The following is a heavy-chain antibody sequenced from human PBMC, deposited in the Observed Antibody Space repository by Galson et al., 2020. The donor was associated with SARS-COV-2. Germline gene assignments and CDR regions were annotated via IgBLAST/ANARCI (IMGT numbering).Heavy chain of an antibody. J-gene: IGHJ4*02. D-gene: IGHD2-15*01. Sequence: GESLKIYCTGSGYSFGNFWVGWVRQTPRKGLDWLGIIYPGDSETTYSPSFQGPVTISVDMSIGTAYLQWSRLKASDTAIYYCARHQEGKWAILQPHFGDSWGQGTLVTVSS. V-gene: IGHV5-51*01. CDR3: ARHQEGKWAILQPHFGDS. CDR1: GYSFGNFW. CDR2: IYPGDSET.